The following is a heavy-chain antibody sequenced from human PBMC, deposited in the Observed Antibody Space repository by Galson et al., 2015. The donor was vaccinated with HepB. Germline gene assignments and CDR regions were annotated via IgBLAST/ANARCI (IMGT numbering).Heavy chain of an antibody. CDR3: ARVPNIFSGRGPVDH. D-gene: IGHD3-9*01. CDR1: GYMFFTYP. J-gene: IGHJ4*02. CDR2: INTSNKSP. V-gene: IGHV7-4-1*02. Sequence: SVKVSCKVSGYMFFTYPIIWVRQAPGQGLEWLGWINTSNKSPTYAHGFTGRFVFSLDMSVSTAYLQINSLQPYDSAVYYCARVPNIFSGRGPVDHWGQGTLVTVSS.